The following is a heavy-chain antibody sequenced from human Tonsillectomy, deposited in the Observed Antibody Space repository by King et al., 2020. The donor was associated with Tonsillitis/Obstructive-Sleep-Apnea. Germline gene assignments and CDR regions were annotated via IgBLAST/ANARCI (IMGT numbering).Heavy chain of an antibody. D-gene: IGHD2-2*03. CDR3: ARDSGYCSSTSCAFLWVDNYYYMDV. Sequence: VQLVESGGGVVQPGRSLRLPCAASGFTFSSYGMHWVRQAPGKGLEWVAVIWYDGSNKYYADSVKGRFTISRDNSKNTLYLQMNSLRAGDTAVYYCARDSGYCSSTSCAFLWVDNYYYMDVWGKGTTVTVSS. V-gene: IGHV3-33*01. J-gene: IGHJ6*03. CDR1: GFTFSSYG. CDR2: IWYDGSNK.